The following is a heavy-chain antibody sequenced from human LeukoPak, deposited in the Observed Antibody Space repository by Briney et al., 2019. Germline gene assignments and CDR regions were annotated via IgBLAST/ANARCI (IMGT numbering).Heavy chain of an antibody. CDR1: GGSISSGSYY. V-gene: IGHV4-61*02. Sequence: PSETLSLTCTVSGGSISSGSYYWSWIRQPAGKGLEWIGRIYTSGSTNYNPSLKSRVTISLDTSNNQFSLKLSSVTAADTAVYYCARHGRDYVWGSYRPPFDYWGQGTLVTVSS. CDR2: IYTSGST. CDR3: ARHGRDYVWGSYRPPFDY. D-gene: IGHD3-16*02. J-gene: IGHJ4*02.